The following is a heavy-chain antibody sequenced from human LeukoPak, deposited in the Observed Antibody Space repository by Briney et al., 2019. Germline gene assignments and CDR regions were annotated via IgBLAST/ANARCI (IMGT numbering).Heavy chain of an antibody. Sequence: PGTSLRLSCSVSGFTMKSFGMHWVRQAPGKGLEWVAVIWYDGSQRHYIDSVKGRFAISRENSMNTLSLEMNGLRVEDTAVYYCVRGADMNYNFENSFYFDSWGQGALVIVSS. CDR2: IWYDGSQR. CDR1: GFTMKSFG. D-gene: IGHD3-3*01. CDR3: VRGADMNYNFENSFYFDS. J-gene: IGHJ4*02. V-gene: IGHV3-33*01.